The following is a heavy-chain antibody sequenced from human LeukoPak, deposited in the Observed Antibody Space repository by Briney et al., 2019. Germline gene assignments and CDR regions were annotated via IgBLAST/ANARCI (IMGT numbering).Heavy chain of an antibody. CDR1: GFTLRSYS. V-gene: IGHV3-21*01. D-gene: IGHD3-3*01. CDR3: ARDNTIFGVPFMDV. Sequence: GGSLLLSCAASGFTLRSYSMNWVRQAPGKGLEWVSSISSSSSYIYYADSVKGRFTISRDNAKNSLYLQMNSLRAEDTAVYYCARDNTIFGVPFMDVWGKGTTVTVSS. J-gene: IGHJ6*03. CDR2: ISSSSSYI.